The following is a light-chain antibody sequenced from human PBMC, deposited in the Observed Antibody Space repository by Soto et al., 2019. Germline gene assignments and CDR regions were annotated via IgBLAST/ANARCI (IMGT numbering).Light chain of an antibody. CDR3: HQRQSWPRT. V-gene: IGKV3-11*01. J-gene: IGKJ1*01. CDR2: QTS. Sequence: EIVLTQSPATLSSFPGDRVTLSCRASQYINTRLAWYQHRPGQAPRLLIYQTSIRAAGIPARFSASGSGTDFTLTISDVQPEDFALYYCHQRQSWPRTFGQGNKVDSK. CDR1: QYINTR.